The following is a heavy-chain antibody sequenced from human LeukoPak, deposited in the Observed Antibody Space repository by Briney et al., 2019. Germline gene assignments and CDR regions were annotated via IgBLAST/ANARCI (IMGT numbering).Heavy chain of an antibody. Sequence: PSETLSLTCTVSGGSISSSSYYWGWIRQPPGKGLEWIGSIYYSGSTYYNPSLKSRVTISVDTSKNQFSLKLSSVTAADTAVYYCAREPGPLWFGELSAFDIWGQGTMVTVSS. J-gene: IGHJ3*02. D-gene: IGHD3-10*01. CDR3: AREPGPLWFGELSAFDI. CDR1: GGSISSSSYY. CDR2: IYYSGST. V-gene: IGHV4-39*07.